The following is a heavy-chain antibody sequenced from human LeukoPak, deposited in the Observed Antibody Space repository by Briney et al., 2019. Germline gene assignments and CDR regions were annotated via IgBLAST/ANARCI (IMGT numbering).Heavy chain of an antibody. CDR1: GFSLSSYN. V-gene: IGHV3-48*03. J-gene: IGHJ6*04. CDR2: ITSSADTI. CDR3: ARDNHEYYAGMDV. D-gene: IGHD1-26*01. Sequence: PGGSLRLSCVASGFSLSSYNMNWIRQAPGKGLEWLSYITSSADTIDYADSVRGRFTISRDNAKNSVFLQMNSLTAEDTAVYFCARDNHEYYAGMDVWGRGTRVTVSS.